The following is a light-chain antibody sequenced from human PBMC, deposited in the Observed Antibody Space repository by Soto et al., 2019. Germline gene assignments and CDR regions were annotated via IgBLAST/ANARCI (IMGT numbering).Light chain of an antibody. J-gene: IGKJ2*01. V-gene: IGKV1-17*03. Sequence: DVQMTQSPSAMSASVGDRVTITCRASQDISRFVAWFQQKPGKAPERLIYDTSSLQPGVPSRFSGSGSGTEFPLPISALHPEDFATYYCQQHNSYPYTLARGTKLEIK. CDR2: DTS. CDR3: QQHNSYPYT. CDR1: QDISRF.